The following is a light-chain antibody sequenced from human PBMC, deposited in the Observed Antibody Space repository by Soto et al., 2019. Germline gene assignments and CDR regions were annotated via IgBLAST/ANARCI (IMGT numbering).Light chain of an antibody. CDR2: AAS. CDR3: QQSFSTPRT. Sequence: DIQMTQSPSSQSASVGDRVTITCRASRSINSYLNWYQQKPGKAPKLLIYAASSLQSGVPSRFSGSGSETDFTLTITSLQPDDFATYSCQQSFSTPRTFGQGTRVEI. CDR1: RSINSY. V-gene: IGKV1-39*01. J-gene: IGKJ1*01.